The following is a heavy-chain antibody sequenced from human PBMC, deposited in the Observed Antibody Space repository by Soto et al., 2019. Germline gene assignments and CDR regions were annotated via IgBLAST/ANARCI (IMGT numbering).Heavy chain of an antibody. CDR3: ASGSGTYSPDY. D-gene: IGHD1-26*01. CDR1: GYTFTSYA. V-gene: IGHV1-3*01. J-gene: IGHJ4*02. Sequence: QVQLVQSGAEVKKPGASVKVSCKASGYTFTSYAIHWVRQAPGQRLEWMGWINAGNGNTKYSQKFQGRVTITRDTSASAASMELSSLRPEDTAVYYCASGSGTYSPDYWGQGTLVTVSS. CDR2: INAGNGNT.